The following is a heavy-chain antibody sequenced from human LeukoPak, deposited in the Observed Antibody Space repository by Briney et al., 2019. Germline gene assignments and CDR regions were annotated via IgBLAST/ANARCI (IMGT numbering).Heavy chain of an antibody. J-gene: IGHJ4*02. Sequence: PGGSLRLSSAASGFIFSNYWMYWVRQAPGKGLVWVSRINSDGTSTTYADSVKGRFTISRDNAKNTLFLQMSSLTAEDTAVYYCTRVRGGYYSDFWGQGTLVTVSS. D-gene: IGHD3-22*01. V-gene: IGHV3-74*01. CDR2: INSDGTST. CDR3: TRVRGGYYSDF. CDR1: GFIFSNYW.